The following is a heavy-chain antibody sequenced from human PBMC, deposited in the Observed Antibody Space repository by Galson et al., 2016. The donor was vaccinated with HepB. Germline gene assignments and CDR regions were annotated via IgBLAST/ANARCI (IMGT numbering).Heavy chain of an antibody. J-gene: IGHJ2*01. CDR2: IYYSGST. V-gene: IGHV4-31*03. Sequence: TLSLTCTVSGGSINSGGDYWSWIRQHPGKGLEWIGYIYYSGSTYYNPSLKSRVSISLDTAKNQFSLRLSSVTAADTAVYFCAREGNAYGEYDGYFDLWGRGALVTASS. CDR3: AREGNAYGEYDGYFDL. D-gene: IGHD4-17*01. CDR1: GGSINSGGDY.